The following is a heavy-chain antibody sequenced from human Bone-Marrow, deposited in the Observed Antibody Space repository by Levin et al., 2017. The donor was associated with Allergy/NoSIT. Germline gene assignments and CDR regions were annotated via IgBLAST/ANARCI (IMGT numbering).Heavy chain of an antibody. V-gene: IGHV3-30-3*01. J-gene: IGHJ4*02. CDR3: ATRGYDYDDGGYRHLDS. D-gene: IGHD3-22*01. Sequence: QAGGSLRLSCEASGFIFRNFPMFWVRQAPGKGLEWVALVSYDGTIKYYADSVKGRFTISRDNSKNTLFLQMSSLRLEDTALYYCATRGYDYDDGGYRHLDSWGQGTLVTVSS. CDR2: VSYDGTIK. CDR1: GFIFRNFP.